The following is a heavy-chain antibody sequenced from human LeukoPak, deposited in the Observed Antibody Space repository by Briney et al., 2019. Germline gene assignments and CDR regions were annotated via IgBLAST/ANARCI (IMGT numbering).Heavy chain of an antibody. V-gene: IGHV1-2*04. CDR1: GYTFTGYY. J-gene: IGHJ6*02. CDR3: ARGGRQQLSYYYYGMDV. Sequence: ASVKVSCKASGYTFTGYYMHWVRQAPGQGLEWMGWINPNSGGTNYAQKFQGWVTMTRDTSISTAYMELSRLRSDDTAVYYCARGGRQQLSYYYYGMDVWGQGTTVTVSS. CDR2: INPNSGGT. D-gene: IGHD6-13*01.